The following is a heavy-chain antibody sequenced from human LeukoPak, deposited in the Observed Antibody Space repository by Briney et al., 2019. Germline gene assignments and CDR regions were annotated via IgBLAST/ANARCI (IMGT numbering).Heavy chain of an antibody. Sequence: GGSLRLSCAASGFTFSTFRMNWVRQAPGKGLEWISHISSSSSSIYYADSVKGRFAISRDNAKNSLYLQMNSLRAEDTAVYYCTSIVYPYWGQGTLVTVSS. V-gene: IGHV3-48*04. CDR2: ISSSSSSI. CDR3: TSIVYPY. D-gene: IGHD1-26*01. J-gene: IGHJ4*02. CDR1: GFTFSTFR.